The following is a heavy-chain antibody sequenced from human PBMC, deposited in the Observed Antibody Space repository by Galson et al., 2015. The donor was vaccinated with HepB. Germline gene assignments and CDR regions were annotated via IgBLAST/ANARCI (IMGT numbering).Heavy chain of an antibody. CDR2: IGKKTNNYAT. V-gene: IGHV3-73*01. J-gene: IGHJ4*02. CDR1: GFRFSDSA. D-gene: IGHD1-26*01. Sequence: SLRLSCAVSGFRFSDSAMYWVRQASGKGLEWVGRIGKKTNNYATAYAASVRGRFTISRDDSKNTAYLQMNSLKTEDTAVYYCTRAYGTSGELIDYWGQGTLVTVSS. CDR3: TRAYGTSGELIDY.